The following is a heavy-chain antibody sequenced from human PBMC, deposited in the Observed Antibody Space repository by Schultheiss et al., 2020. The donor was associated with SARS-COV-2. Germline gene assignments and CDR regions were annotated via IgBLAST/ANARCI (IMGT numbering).Heavy chain of an antibody. D-gene: IGHD3-10*01. Sequence: ASVKVSCKASGYTFTSYGISWVRQAPGQGLEWMGWISAYNGNTNYAQKLQGRVTMTTDTSTSTAYMELSSLRSEDTAVYYCTRLVRGVTYYYGMDVWGQGTTVTVSS. V-gene: IGHV1-18*01. CDR1: GYTFTSYG. J-gene: IGHJ6*02. CDR2: ISAYNGNT. CDR3: TRLVRGVTYYYGMDV.